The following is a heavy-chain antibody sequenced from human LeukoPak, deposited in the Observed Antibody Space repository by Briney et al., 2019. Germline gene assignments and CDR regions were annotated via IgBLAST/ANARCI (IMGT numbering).Heavy chain of an antibody. D-gene: IGHD5-18*01. Sequence: SETLSLTCAVYGGSFSGYYWSWIRQPPGKGLEWIGEINHSGSTNYNPSLKSRVTISVDTSKNPFSLKLSSVTAADTAVYYCARGDTAMVMFDYWGQGTLVTVSS. CDR1: GGSFSGYY. CDR2: INHSGST. CDR3: ARGDTAMVMFDY. J-gene: IGHJ4*02. V-gene: IGHV4-34*01.